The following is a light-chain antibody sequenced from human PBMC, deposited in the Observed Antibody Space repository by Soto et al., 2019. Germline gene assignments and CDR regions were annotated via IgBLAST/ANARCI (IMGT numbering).Light chain of an antibody. CDR1: QSLLHSNGYTY. CDR3: MQPLPHHQLT. Sequence: DIVMTQSPLSLPVTPGEPASISCRSSQSLLHSNGYTYLDASLQKPGQSPQLLIYLGSSRAAVVPARGSASGSGTGVALELSRLEPEDVGVYDRMQPLPHHQLTFGRWTKVEI. CDR2: LGS. V-gene: IGKV2-28*01. J-gene: IGKJ4*01.